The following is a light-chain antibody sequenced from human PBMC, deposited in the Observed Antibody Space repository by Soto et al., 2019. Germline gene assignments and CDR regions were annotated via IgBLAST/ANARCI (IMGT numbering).Light chain of an antibody. CDR2: AAS. V-gene: IGKV3-20*01. CDR1: QSVSNNF. CDR3: QQYGSPRPIT. J-gene: IGKJ5*01. Sequence: EIVLTQSPGTLSLSPGERAAISCRASQSVSNNFLAWYQQKPGQAPRLLIYAASSRATGIPDRFSGSGSGTDFTLTISRLEPEDFAVYYCQQYGSPRPITFGQGTRLEIK.